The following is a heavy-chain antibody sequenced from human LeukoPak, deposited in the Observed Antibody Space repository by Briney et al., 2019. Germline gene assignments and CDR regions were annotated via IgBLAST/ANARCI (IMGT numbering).Heavy chain of an antibody. CDR3: AKEEMPHAFDL. J-gene: IGHJ3*01. CDR1: GFSYRRYA. V-gene: IGHV3-23*01. Sequence: GGSLRLSCAASGFSYRRYAMNWVRQAPGRGLEWVAVISGPGPSTVYADSVKGRFTISRDNSKNTLFLQLDSLRVEDTAIYYCAKEEMPHAFDLWGQGTMVTVSS. D-gene: IGHD5-24*01. CDR2: ISGPGPST.